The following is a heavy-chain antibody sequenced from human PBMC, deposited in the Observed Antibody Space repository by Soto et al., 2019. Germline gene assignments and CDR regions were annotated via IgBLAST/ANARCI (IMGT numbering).Heavy chain of an antibody. CDR3: ARDSWDCNNGVCTFEYYYYGMEV. V-gene: IGHV3-7*03. CDR1: GFTFSSYW. Sequence: GGSLRLSCAASGFTFSSYWMSWVRQAPGKGLEWVANIKQDGSEKYYVDSVKGRFTISRDNAKNSLYLQMNSLRAEDTAVYYCARDSWDCNNGVCTFEYYYYGMEVCGQGTTVTVS. D-gene: IGHD2-8*01. CDR2: IKQDGSEK. J-gene: IGHJ6*01.